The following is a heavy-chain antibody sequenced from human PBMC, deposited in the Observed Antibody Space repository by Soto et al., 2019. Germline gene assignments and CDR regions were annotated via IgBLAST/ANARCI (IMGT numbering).Heavy chain of an antibody. CDR3: ATGTYQPPLDS. Sequence: LRLSCAASGFSFGTYAMNWVRQAPGKGLEWVSFISFSSSYIYYADSVRGRFTVSRDNAKNSLYLQLNNLRAEDTAVYYCATGTYQPPLDSWGQGTLVTVSS. J-gene: IGHJ5*01. D-gene: IGHD2-2*01. V-gene: IGHV3-21*01. CDR2: ISFSSSYI. CDR1: GFSFGTYA.